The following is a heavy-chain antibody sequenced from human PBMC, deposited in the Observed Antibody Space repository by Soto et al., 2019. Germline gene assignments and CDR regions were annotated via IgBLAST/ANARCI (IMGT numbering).Heavy chain of an antibody. CDR1: GGSFSGYY. CDR3: ARGPYGSGIRSPYYNYYMDV. CDR2: IGHSEST. Sequence: SETLSLTCALYGGSFSGYYWSWIRQPPGKGLKWIGEIGHSESTNYNPSLKSRVTISLDTSKAQFSLRLSAVTAADTAVYYCARGPYGSGIRSPYYNYYMDVWGKGTTVTVSS. D-gene: IGHD3-10*01. V-gene: IGHV4-34*01. J-gene: IGHJ6*03.